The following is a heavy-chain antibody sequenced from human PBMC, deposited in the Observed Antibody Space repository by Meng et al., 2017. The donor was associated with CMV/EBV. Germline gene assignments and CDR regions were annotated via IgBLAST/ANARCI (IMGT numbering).Heavy chain of an antibody. CDR1: GFTFSSYW. Sequence: GESLKISCAASGFTFSSYWMSWVRQAPGKGLGWVANIKQDGSEKSYVDSVKVRFTISRDNAKNSLYLQMNSLRAEDTAVYYWARLGELLWFGEPLFGMDVWGQGTTVTVSS. J-gene: IGHJ6*02. CDR3: ARLGELLWFGEPLFGMDV. D-gene: IGHD3-10*01. V-gene: IGHV3-7*01. CDR2: IKQDGSEK.